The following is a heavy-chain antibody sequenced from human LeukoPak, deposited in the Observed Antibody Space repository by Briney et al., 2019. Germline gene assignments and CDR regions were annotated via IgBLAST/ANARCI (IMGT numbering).Heavy chain of an antibody. D-gene: IGHD6-19*01. CDR2: IYHSGST. Sequence: PSGTLSLTCAVSGGSISSSNWWSWVRQPPGKGLEWIGEIYHSGSTNYNPSLKSRVTISVDKSKNQFSLKLSSVTAADTAVYYCARDTLYELQWLVLDYWGQGTLVTVSS. CDR1: GGSISSSNW. V-gene: IGHV4-4*02. J-gene: IGHJ4*02. CDR3: ARDTLYELQWLVLDY.